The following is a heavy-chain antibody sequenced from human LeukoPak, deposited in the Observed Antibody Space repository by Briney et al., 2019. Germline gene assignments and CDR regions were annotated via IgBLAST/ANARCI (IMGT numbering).Heavy chain of an antibody. CDR1: GFILREKY. J-gene: IGHJ5*01. D-gene: IGHD4-17*01. Sequence: PGGSLRLLYVVCGFILREKYVPWVRQAPGKGLEWVAAINQDGSETFYVDSVKGRFTISRDNSRNTLYLQMNSLRAEDTAVYYCANDAEATATTREQYNWIDVWGQGTMVTVSS. CDR3: ANDAEATATTREQYNWIDV. V-gene: IGHV3-7*02. CDR2: INQDGSET.